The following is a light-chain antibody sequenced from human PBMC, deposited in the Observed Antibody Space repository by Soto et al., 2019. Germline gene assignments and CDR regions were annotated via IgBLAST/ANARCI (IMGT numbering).Light chain of an antibody. J-gene: IGKJ1*01. CDR2: GAS. Sequence: EIVLTQSPGILSLSPGERATLSCRASKSVSSSYLAWYQQKPGQAPRLLIYGASSRVTGIPDSFSGSRSGTDFTLTISRLEPEDFAVYYCQQYGSSPPTFGHGTKVEIK. CDR1: KSVSSSY. V-gene: IGKV3-20*01. CDR3: QQYGSSPPT.